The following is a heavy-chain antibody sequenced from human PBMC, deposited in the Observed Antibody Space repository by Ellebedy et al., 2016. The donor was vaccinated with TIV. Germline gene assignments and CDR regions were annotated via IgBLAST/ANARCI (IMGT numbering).Heavy chain of an antibody. J-gene: IGHJ3*02. Sequence: GESLKISCAASGFSFKTFGFHWVRQAPGEGLEWVEGMWNDGSNKDYTDSVKGRFTISRDKSKNTLYLQMDSLSAADTAVYYCAREEKSFRAFDMWGQGRMVTVSS. CDR3: AREEKSFRAFDM. CDR1: GFSFKTFG. CDR2: MWNDGSNK. D-gene: IGHD3-10*01. V-gene: IGHV3-33*01.